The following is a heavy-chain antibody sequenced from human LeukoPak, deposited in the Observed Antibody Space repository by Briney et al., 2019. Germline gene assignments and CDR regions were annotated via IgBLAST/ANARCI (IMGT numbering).Heavy chain of an antibody. CDR3: ARVFELGMNAVDI. V-gene: IGHV4-4*02. Sequence: SETLSLTCTISGGSITNRNWWSWVRQPPGKGLEWIGEIYHTGITKYSPSLKSRVTISVDKSNNQFSLNVTSVTAADTAIYYCARVFELGMNAVDIWGQGTMVTVSS. CDR2: IYHTGIT. D-gene: IGHD7-27*01. J-gene: IGHJ3*02. CDR1: GGSITNRNW.